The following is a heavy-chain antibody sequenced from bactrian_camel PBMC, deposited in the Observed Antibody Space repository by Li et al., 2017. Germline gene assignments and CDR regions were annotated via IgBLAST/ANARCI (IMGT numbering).Heavy chain of an antibody. CDR3: AAGVWRCLPSDAADFGY. CDR1: GLIFPGNT. CDR2: INSLSHT. Sequence: VQLVESGRDSVQAGGSLRLSCATSGLIFPGNTMSWFRQIPEKQREVAASINSLSHTVYPDSVKGRFTISLSHDNDNAKSTVDLQMITLEPDDSAMSYCAAGVWRCLPSDAADFGYWGQGTQVTVS. V-gene: IGHV3S53*01. D-gene: IGHD3*01. J-gene: IGHJ6*01.